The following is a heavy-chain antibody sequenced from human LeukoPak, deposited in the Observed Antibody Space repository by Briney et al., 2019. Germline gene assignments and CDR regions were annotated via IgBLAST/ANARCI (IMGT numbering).Heavy chain of an antibody. J-gene: IGHJ5*02. D-gene: IGHD2-15*01. CDR1: GFTFSSYA. CDR2: ISGSGGST. CDR3: AKMGSIVVVVAATSVRFDP. Sequence: GGSLRLAWAASGFTFSSYAMSWVRQAPGKWLELVSAISGSGGSTYYADSVKGRFTISRDNSKNTLYLQMNSLRAEDTAVYYCAKMGSIVVVVAATSVRFDPWGQGTLVTVSS. V-gene: IGHV3-23*01.